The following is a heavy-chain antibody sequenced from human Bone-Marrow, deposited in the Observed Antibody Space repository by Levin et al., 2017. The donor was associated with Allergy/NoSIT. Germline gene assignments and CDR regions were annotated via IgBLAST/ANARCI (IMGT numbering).Heavy chain of an antibody. CDR1: GFSFQNYG. Sequence: GGSLRLSCAASGFSFQNYGMHWVRQAPGKGPEWVAVISYDGSSIHYGDSVKGRFTISRDTSKNILFLQMNSLRAGDTAVYYCVKDKTSAWFGNDAFDVWGQGTMVTVSS. CDR2: ISYDGSSI. V-gene: IGHV3-30*18. D-gene: IGHD3-10*01. CDR3: VKDKTSAWFGNDAFDV. J-gene: IGHJ3*01.